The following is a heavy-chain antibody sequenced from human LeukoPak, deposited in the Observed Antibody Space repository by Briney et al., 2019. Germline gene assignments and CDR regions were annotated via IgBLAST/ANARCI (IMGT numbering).Heavy chain of an antibody. V-gene: IGHV4-61*02. CDR3: AREDAQEGTNAFDI. D-gene: IGHD2-2*01. J-gene: IGHJ3*02. CDR1: GGSISSGSYY. Sequence: SETLSLTCTVSGGSISSGSYYWSWIRQPAGKGLEWIGRIYTSGSTNYNPSLKSRVTISVDTSKNQFSLKLRSVTAADTAVYYCAREDAQEGTNAFDIWGQGTLVTVSS. CDR2: IYTSGST.